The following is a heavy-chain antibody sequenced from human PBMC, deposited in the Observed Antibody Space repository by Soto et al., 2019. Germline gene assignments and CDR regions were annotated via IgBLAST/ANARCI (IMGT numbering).Heavy chain of an antibody. Sequence: SVERCWETCRDTISSYGMTWVRHAPVQPLEWLGWISLYSDGTNYAQKFQGRVSMTTDTSTTTAYMELRSLRSDDTAVYYCANVVRGGGACSAPRRKRTLVPVSS. J-gene: IGHJ5*02. CDR2: ISLYSDGT. CDR1: RDTISSYG. V-gene: IGHV1-18*01. CDR3: ANVVRGGGACSAP. D-gene: IGHD2-21*02.